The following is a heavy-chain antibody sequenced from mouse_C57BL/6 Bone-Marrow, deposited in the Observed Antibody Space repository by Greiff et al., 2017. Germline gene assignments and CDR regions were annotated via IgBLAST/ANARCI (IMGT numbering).Heavy chain of an antibody. Sequence: EVKLVESGGGLVQPGGSLSLSCAASGFTFTDYYMSWVRQPPGKALEWLGFIRNKANGYTTEYSASVKGRFTISRDNSQSILYLQMNALRAEDSATDYCARSIYDYLFAYWGQGTLVTVSA. CDR1: GFTFTDYY. J-gene: IGHJ3*01. D-gene: IGHD2-4*01. CDR2: IRNKANGYTT. CDR3: ARSIYDYLFAY. V-gene: IGHV7-3*01.